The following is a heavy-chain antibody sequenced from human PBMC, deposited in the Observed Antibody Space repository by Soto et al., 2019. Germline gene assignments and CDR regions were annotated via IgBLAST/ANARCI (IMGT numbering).Heavy chain of an antibody. CDR2: IYYSGST. Sequence: QLQLQESGPGLVKPSETLSLTCTVSGGSISSSSYYWGWIRQPPGKWLEWIGSIYYSGSTYYNPSPKSRVTISVDTSKNQFTLKLSSVTAADTAVYYCARWYDYIWGSYRYRYFDYWGQGTLVTVSS. V-gene: IGHV4-39*01. CDR3: ARWYDYIWGSYRYRYFDY. D-gene: IGHD3-16*02. J-gene: IGHJ4*02. CDR1: GGSISSSSYY.